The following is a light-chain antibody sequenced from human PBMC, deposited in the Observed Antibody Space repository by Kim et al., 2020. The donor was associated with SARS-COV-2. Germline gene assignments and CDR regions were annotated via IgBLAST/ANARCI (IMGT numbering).Light chain of an antibody. CDR1: RNNVGTQG. CDR3: STWDSSLSAWV. CDR2: RNN. J-gene: IGLJ3*02. V-gene: IGLV10-54*04. Sequence: QAGLTQPPSVSKGLRQTATLTCTGNRNNVGTQGAAWLQQHQGHPPKLLSYRNNNRPSGISERFSASRSGNTASLTITGLQPEDEADYSCSTWDSSLSAWVFGGGTKLTVL.